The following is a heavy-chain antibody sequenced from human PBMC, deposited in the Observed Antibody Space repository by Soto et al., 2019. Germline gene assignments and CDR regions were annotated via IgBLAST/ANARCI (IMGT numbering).Heavy chain of an antibody. CDR2: MDPNSGNT. CDR3: ARGGLFCNATSCHYFGMDV. D-gene: IGHD2-2*01. V-gene: IGHV1-8*01. J-gene: IGHJ6*02. CDR1: GSTLTTHH. Sequence: GASVNVSCKASGSTLTTHHINWVRRATGQGLEWLGTMDPNSGNTVPAQKFQDRVTMTSETSINTAYLELTSLRFDDTAVYYCARGGLFCNATSCHYFGMDVWGQGTTVTVSS.